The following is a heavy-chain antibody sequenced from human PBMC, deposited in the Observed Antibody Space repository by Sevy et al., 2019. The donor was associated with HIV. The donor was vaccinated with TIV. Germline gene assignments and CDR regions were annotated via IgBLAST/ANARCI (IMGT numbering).Heavy chain of an antibody. J-gene: IGHJ1*01. CDR1: GFTFDDYG. CDR3: AREKSCGGACYHFEH. V-gene: IGHV3-20*04. Sequence: GGSLRLSCAASGFTFDDYGMSWVRQAPGKGLEWVSGINWDGSSTGYADSVKGRFTISRDNVKNSLHLQMTSLRAEDTAFYYSAREKSCGGACYHFEHWGQGTLVTVSS. CDR2: INWDGSST. D-gene: IGHD2-21*02.